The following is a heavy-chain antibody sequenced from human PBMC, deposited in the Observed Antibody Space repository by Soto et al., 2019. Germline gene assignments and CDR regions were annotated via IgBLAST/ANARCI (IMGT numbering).Heavy chain of an antibody. V-gene: IGHV1-2*04. CDR2: INPKGGGT. Sequence: QVQLLQSGAEVKKPGASVKVSCKASGYTFIDYYMHWVRQAPGQGPEWMGCINPKGGGTKYAQKFQDWVTMTWDTSISTAYMELNRLRSDDTPVYYCARESVALTKDFDYWGQGTLVTVSS. CDR3: ARESVALTKDFDY. CDR1: GYTFIDYY. D-gene: IGHD2-21*02. J-gene: IGHJ4*02.